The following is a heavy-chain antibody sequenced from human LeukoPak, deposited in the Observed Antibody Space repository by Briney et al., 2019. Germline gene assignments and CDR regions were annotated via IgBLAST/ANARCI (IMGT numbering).Heavy chain of an antibody. D-gene: IGHD2-15*01. CDR1: GFTFSSYS. J-gene: IGHJ5*02. CDR3: ARAELGYCSGGSCSWFDP. V-gene: IGHV3-21*01. Sequence: GGSLRLSCAASGFTFSSYSMNWVRQAPGKGLEWVSSISSSSSYIYYADSVKGRFTISRDNAKNSLYLQMNSLRAEDTAVYYCARAELGYCSGGSCSWFDPWGQGTLVTVSS. CDR2: ISSSSSYI.